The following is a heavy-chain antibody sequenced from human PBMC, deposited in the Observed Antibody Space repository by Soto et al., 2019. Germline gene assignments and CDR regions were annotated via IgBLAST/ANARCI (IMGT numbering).Heavy chain of an antibody. Sequence: ASVKVSCKASGYTFTSYAMHWVRQAPGQRLEWMGWINAGNGKKKYSKKNQGRVTITRDTSASTAYMELSSLRSEDTAVYYCARDSGGMDVWGQGTTVTVSS. CDR1: GYTFTSYA. CDR2: INAGNGKK. CDR3: ARDSGGMDV. J-gene: IGHJ6*02. V-gene: IGHV1-3*01.